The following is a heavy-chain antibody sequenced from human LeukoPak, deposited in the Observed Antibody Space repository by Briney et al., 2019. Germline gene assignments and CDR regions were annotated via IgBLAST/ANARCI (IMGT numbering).Heavy chain of an antibody. CDR2: IYHSGNT. J-gene: IGHJ3*02. CDR1: GGSISSGGYS. D-gene: IGHD6-13*01. CDR3: ARSSAAATQAFDI. Sequence: SQTLSLTRAVSGGSISSGGYSWSWIRQPPGKGLEWIGYIYHSGNTYYNPSLKSRVTISVDRSKNQFSLKLSSVTAADTAVYYCARSSAAATQAFDIWGQGTMVTVSS. V-gene: IGHV4-30-2*01.